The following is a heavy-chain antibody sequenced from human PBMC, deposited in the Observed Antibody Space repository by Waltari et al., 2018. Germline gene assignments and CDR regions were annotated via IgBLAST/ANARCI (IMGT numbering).Heavy chain of an antibody. CDR3: ARDGDCSSTSCYPWFDP. CDR2: IIPIFGTA. CDR1: GGTFSSYA. J-gene: IGHJ5*02. V-gene: IGHV1-69*12. D-gene: IGHD2-2*01. Sequence: QVQLVQSGAEVKKPGSSVKVSCKASGGTFSSYAISWVRQAPGQGLEWMGGIIPIFGTANYAQKFQGRVTITADESTSTAYMELSSLRSEDTAGYYCARDGDCSSTSCYPWFDPWGQGTLVTVSS.